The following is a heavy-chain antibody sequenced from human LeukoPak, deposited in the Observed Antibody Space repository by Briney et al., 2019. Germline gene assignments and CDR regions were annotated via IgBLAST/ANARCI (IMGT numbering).Heavy chain of an antibody. J-gene: IGHJ4*02. CDR2: IYYSGST. V-gene: IGHV4-39*01. D-gene: IGHD1-26*01. CDR1: GASISGSGYY. CDR3: AKSGGYGLIDY. Sequence: SETLSLTCAVSGASISGSGYYWGWIRQPPGKGLEWIGNIYYSGSTYYNASLQSRVTISIDMSRNEFSLRLNSVTAADTAMYYCAKSGGYGLIDYWGQGTLVTVSS.